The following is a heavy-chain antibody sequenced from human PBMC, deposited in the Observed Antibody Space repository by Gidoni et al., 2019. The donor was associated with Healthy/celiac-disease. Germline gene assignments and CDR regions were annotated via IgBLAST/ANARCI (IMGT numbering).Heavy chain of an antibody. CDR2: INPSGGST. CDR3: ARDPRIAVAGTENWFDP. CDR1: GYTFTSYY. J-gene: IGHJ5*02. V-gene: IGHV1-46*01. Sequence: QVQLVQSGAEVKKPGASVKVSCTASGYTFTSYYMHWVRQAPGQGLEWMGIINPSGGSTSYAQKFQGRVTMTRETSTSTVYMELSSLRSEDTAVYYCARDPRIAVAGTENWFDPWGQGTLVTVSS. D-gene: IGHD6-19*01.